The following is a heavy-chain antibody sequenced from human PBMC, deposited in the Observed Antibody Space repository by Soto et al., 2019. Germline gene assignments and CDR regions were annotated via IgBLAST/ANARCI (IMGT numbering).Heavy chain of an antibody. CDR2: IDWDDDK. V-gene: IGHV2-70*04. CDR1: GFSLSTSGMR. D-gene: IGHD1-26*01. Sequence: SGPTLVNPTQTHTLTCTFSGFSLSTSGMRVSWIRQPPGKALEWLARIDWDDDKFYSTSLKTRLTISKDTSKNQVVLTMTNMDPVDTATYYCARHKLSGSYLDYWGQGTLVTVSS. J-gene: IGHJ4*02. CDR3: ARHKLSGSYLDY.